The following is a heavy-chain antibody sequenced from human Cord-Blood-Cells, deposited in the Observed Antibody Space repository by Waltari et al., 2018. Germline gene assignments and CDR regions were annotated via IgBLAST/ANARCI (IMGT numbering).Heavy chain of an antibody. CDR2: ISYDGSNK. V-gene: IGHV3-30*04. J-gene: IGHJ6*02. CDR1: GFTCSSQA. CDR3: ARRRAYYYYGMDV. Sequence: QVQLVESGGGVVQPGRSRRLPGAASGFTCSSQAMHWVRQAPGKGLEWVAVISYDGSNKYYADSVKGRFTISRDNSKNTLYLQMNSLRAEDTAVYYCARRRAYYYYGMDVWGQGTTVTVSS.